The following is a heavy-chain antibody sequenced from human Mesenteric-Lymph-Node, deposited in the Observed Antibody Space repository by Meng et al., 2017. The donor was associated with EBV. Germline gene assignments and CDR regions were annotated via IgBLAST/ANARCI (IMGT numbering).Heavy chain of an antibody. V-gene: IGHV4-61*03. Sequence: VQLQASGPGLLKPSETLSLTCPVSGGSVNSGSYYWSWIRQPPGKGLQWIGYIFSSGSTNYNPSCKSRVTISVDMSKNHFSLRLTSVTPADTAVYYCARGYGSGSYRYFDYWGQGTLVTVSS. CDR2: IFSSGST. J-gene: IGHJ4*02. CDR3: ARGYGSGSYRYFDY. D-gene: IGHD3-10*01. CDR1: GGSVNSGSYY.